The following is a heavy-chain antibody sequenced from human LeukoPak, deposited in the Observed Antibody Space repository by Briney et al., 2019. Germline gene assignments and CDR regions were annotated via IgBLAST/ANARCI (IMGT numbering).Heavy chain of an antibody. D-gene: IGHD4-17*01. Sequence: GGSLRLSCAASGFTFRDYYMSWIRHAPGKGLEWVSYISSSGSTIYYADSVKGRFTISRDNAKNSLYLQMNSLRAEDTAVYYCARDLNGASFDYWGQGTLVTVSS. CDR3: ARDLNGASFDY. CDR2: ISSSGSTI. J-gene: IGHJ4*02. V-gene: IGHV3-11*01. CDR1: GFTFRDYY.